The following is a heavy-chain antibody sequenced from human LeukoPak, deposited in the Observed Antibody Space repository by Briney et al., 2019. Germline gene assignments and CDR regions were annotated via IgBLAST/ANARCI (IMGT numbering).Heavy chain of an antibody. CDR2: IGATSGNT. D-gene: IGHD1-26*01. CDR3: ARVLSSGSYRTCDY. CDR1: GFTFSSYA. V-gene: IGHV3-23*01. J-gene: IGHJ4*02. Sequence: GGSLRLSCAASGFTFSSYAMSWVRQAPGKGLEWVPTIGATSGNTYYADSVKGRFTISRDNSKNTLSLQMNRLRAEDTAVYYCARVLSSGSYRTCDYWGQGTLVTVSS.